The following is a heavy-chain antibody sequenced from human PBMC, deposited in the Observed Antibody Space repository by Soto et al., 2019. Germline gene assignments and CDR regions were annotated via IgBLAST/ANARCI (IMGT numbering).Heavy chain of an antibody. Sequence: GGSLRLSCAASGFTFSNAWMSWVRQAPGKGLEWVGRIKSKTDGGTTDYAAPVKGRFTISRDDSKNTLYLQMNSLKTEDTAVYYCTTPAMVRGVIYYYYGMDVWGQGTTVTVSS. J-gene: IGHJ6*02. V-gene: IGHV3-15*01. CDR2: IKSKTDGGTT. CDR1: GFTFSNAW. CDR3: TTPAMVRGVIYYYYGMDV. D-gene: IGHD3-10*01.